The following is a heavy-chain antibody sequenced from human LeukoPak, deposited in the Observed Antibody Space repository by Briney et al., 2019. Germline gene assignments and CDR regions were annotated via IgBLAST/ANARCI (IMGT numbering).Heavy chain of an antibody. CDR1: GYTFTGYY. V-gene: IGHV1-2*02. J-gene: IGHJ4*02. CDR2: INPNSGGT. CDR3: ARDPRGSDFWTGYYLPRHLDY. D-gene: IGHD3/OR15-3a*01. Sequence: PGASVKVSCKASGYTFTGYYMHWVRQAPGQGLEWMGWINPNSGGTNYTQKLQGRVTMTTDTSTSTAYMELRSLRSDDTAVYFCARDPRGSDFWTGYYLPRHLDYWGQGTLVTVSS.